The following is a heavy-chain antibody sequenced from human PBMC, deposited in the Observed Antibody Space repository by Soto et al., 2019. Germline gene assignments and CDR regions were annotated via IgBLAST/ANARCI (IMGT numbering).Heavy chain of an antibody. CDR2: IYPGDSDT. Sequence: GESLKISCKGSGYSFTSYWIGWVRQMPGKGLECMGIIYPGDSDTRYSPSFQGQVTISADKSISTAYLQWSSLKASDTAMYYCASPTNRGKYYYGMDVWGQGTTVTVSS. CDR3: ASPTNRGKYYYGMDV. J-gene: IGHJ6*02. V-gene: IGHV5-51*01. D-gene: IGHD2-8*01. CDR1: GYSFTSYW.